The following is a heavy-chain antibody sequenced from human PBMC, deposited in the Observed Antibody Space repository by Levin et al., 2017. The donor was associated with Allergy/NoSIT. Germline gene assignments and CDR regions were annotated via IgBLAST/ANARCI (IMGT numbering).Heavy chain of an antibody. V-gene: IGHV2-5*02. CDR3: AHRSLVATLTGFDY. CDR1: GFSLSTSGVG. Sequence: SGPTLVKPTQTLTLTCTFSGFSLSTSGVGVGWIRQPPGKALEWLALIYWDDDKRYSPSLKSRLTITKDTSKNQVVLTMTNMDPVDTATYYCAHRSLVATLTGFDYWGQGTLVTVSS. D-gene: IGHD5-12*01. CDR2: IYWDDDK. J-gene: IGHJ4*02.